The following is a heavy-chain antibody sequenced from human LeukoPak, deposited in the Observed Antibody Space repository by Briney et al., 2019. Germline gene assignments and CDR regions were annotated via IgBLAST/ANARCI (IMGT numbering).Heavy chain of an antibody. CDR3: APTPEAYTSNWNV. CDR2: INPNSGFT. Sequence: ASVKVSCKTSGYTFTDDYMQWVRQAPGQGLEWMGWINPNSGFTNYARKFQGRVTMTRDTSISTAYMEVRRLRPDDTAVYYCAPTPEAYTSNWNVWGQGTLVTVSS. J-gene: IGHJ4*02. V-gene: IGHV1-2*02. CDR1: GYTFTDDY. D-gene: IGHD1-1*01.